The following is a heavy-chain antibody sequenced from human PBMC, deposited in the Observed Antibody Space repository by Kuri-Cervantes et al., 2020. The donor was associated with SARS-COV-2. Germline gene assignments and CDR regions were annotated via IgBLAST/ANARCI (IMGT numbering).Heavy chain of an antibody. CDR3: ASLPYNFWIGYRMEGYYHRGMDV. CDR1: GDSIRSSY. Sequence: SETLSLTCTVSGDSIRSSYWSWIRQPAGKGLEWIGRIYTSGSTNYNPSLKSRVTMSVDTSKNQFSLKLSSVTAADTAVYFCASLPYNFWIGYRMEGYYHRGMDVWGQGTTVTVSS. D-gene: IGHD3-3*01. CDR2: IYTSGST. V-gene: IGHV4-4*07. J-gene: IGHJ6*02.